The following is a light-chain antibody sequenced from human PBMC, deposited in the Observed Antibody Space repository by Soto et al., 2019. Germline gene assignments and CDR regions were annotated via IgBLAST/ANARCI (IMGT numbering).Light chain of an antibody. CDR1: QDISHF. J-gene: IGKJ1*01. Sequence: DIQMTQSPSSLSASVGDTVTFTCRASQDISHFLAWYQLTPGKPPKLLIYGASILQSGVPSRFSGSGSGTDFTLTISSLQPEDVATYYCQNYDKESPATFGQGTKVDIK. CDR3: QNYDKESPAT. CDR2: GAS. V-gene: IGKV1-27*01.